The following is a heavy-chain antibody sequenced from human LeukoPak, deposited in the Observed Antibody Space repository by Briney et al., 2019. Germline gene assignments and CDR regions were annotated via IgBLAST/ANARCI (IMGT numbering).Heavy chain of an antibody. CDR3: AKSSGYYSAEYFQH. J-gene: IGHJ1*01. V-gene: IGHV3-23*01. CDR1: GFTFRSYA. Sequence: PGGSLRLSCAASGFTFRSYAMSWVRQAPGKGLEWVSAISGSGGSTYYADSVKGRFTISRDNSKNTLYLQMNSLRAEDTAVYYCAKSSGYYSAEYFQHWGQGTMVTVSS. CDR2: ISGSGGST. D-gene: IGHD3-22*01.